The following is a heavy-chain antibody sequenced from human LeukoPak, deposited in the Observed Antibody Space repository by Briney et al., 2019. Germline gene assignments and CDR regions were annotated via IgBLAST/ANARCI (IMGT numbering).Heavy chain of an antibody. V-gene: IGHV3-23*01. CDR1: GFTFSSYE. CDR2: ISGSGDNT. D-gene: IGHD3-10*01. CDR3: AKEGDYYGSGSYRDGFDI. Sequence: PGGSLRLSCAASGFTFSSYEMNWVRQAPGKGLEWVSTISGSGDNTYYADSVKGRFTISRDSFKNTLYLQMNSLRPEDTAVYYCAKEGDYYGSGSYRDGFDIWGQGTRATVSS. J-gene: IGHJ3*02.